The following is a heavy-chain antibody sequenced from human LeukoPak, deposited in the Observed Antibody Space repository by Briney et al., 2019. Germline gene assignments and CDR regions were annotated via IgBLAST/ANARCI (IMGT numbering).Heavy chain of an antibody. CDR1: GFTFSSYA. D-gene: IGHD6-19*01. J-gene: IGHJ4*02. CDR2: IGGRDGNT. V-gene: IGHV3-23*01. Sequence: GGSLRLSCAASGFTFSSYAMGWVRQAPGKGLEWVSSIGGRDGNTYYADSVKGRFTISRDNSQNTLYLQMNSLRAEDTAVFYCAKGWYNSGWDWGQGTLVTVSS. CDR3: AKGWYNSGWD.